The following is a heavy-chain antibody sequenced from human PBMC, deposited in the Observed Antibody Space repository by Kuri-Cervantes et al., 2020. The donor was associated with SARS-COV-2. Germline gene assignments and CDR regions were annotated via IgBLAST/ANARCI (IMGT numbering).Heavy chain of an antibody. D-gene: IGHD6-6*01. CDR1: GGSFSGYF. CDR3: ARRASSSFENYYYYMDV. V-gene: IGHV4-34*01. Sequence: SQTLSLTCAVYGGSFSGYFWSWNRQPPGKGLEWIGEINHSGSTNYNPSLKSRVTISVDTSKNQFSLKLSSVTAADTAVYYCARRASSSFENYYYYMDVWGKGTTVTVSS. J-gene: IGHJ6*03. CDR2: INHSGST.